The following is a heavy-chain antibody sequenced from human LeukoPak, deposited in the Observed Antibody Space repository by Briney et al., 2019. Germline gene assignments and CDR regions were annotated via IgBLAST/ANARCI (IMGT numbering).Heavy chain of an antibody. CDR1: GGTFSSYA. CDR3: ARDKVPYYYNSSGYYRFDY. Sequence: ASVKVSCKASGGTFSSYAISWVRQAPGQGLEWMGGIIPIFGTANYAQKFQGRVTITADESTSTAYMELSSLRSEDTAVYYCARDKVPYYYNSSGYYRFDYWGQGTLVTVSS. J-gene: IGHJ4*02. CDR2: IIPIFGTA. D-gene: IGHD3-22*01. V-gene: IGHV1-69*13.